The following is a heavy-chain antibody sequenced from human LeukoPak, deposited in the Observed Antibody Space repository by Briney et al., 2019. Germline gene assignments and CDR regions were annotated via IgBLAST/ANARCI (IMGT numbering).Heavy chain of an antibody. V-gene: IGHV4-4*02. CDR2: IYHSGST. CDR3: ARHSRSSGFYFDY. Sequence: SRTLSLTCAVSGGSISSSNWWSWVRQPPGKGLEWIGEIYHSGSTNYNPSLKSRVTISVDKSKNQFSLKLSSVTAADTAVYYCARHSRSSGFYFDYWGQGTLVTVSS. CDR1: GGSISSSNW. J-gene: IGHJ4*02. D-gene: IGHD6-19*01.